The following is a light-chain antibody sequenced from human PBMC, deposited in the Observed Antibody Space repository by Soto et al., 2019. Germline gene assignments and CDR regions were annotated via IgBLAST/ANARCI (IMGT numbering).Light chain of an antibody. CDR1: QSISSW. V-gene: IGKV1-5*03. CDR3: QQYGSSPSIT. Sequence: DIQMTQSPSTLSASVGDRVTIICRASQSISSWLAWYQQKPGKAPKLLIYKASSLESGVPSRFSGSGSGADFTLTISRLEPEDFAVYYCQQYGSSPSITFGQGTRLEIK. J-gene: IGKJ5*01. CDR2: KAS.